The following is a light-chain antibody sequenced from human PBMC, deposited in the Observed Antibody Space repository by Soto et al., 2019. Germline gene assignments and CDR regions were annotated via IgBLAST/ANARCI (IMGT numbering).Light chain of an antibody. Sequence: SYELTPPPSVSVAPGQTASITCGGNNIGGKSVQWYQQKPGQAPVVVVYDDSDRPSGIPERFSGSNSGNTATLTISRVEAGDEADYYCQVWDSSSDHPGVFGGGTKLTVL. CDR1: NIGGKS. V-gene: IGLV3-21*02. J-gene: IGLJ3*02. CDR3: QVWDSSSDHPGV. CDR2: DDS.